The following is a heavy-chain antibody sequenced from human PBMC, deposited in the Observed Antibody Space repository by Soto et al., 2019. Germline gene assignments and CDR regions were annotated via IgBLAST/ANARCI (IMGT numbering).Heavy chain of an antibody. CDR1: GFTFSSYA. Sequence: QVQLVESGGGVVQPGRSLRLSCAASGFTFSSYAMHWVRQAPGKGLEWVAVISYDGSNKYYADSVKGRFTISRDNSKNTLYLQMNSLRAEDTAVYYCARAPQGVVTPPCFDYWGQGTLVTVSS. D-gene: IGHD2-21*02. CDR3: ARAPQGVVTPPCFDY. V-gene: IGHV3-30-3*01. CDR2: ISYDGSNK. J-gene: IGHJ4*02.